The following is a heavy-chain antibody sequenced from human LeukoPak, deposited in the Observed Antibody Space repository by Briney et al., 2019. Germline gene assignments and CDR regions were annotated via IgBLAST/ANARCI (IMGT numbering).Heavy chain of an antibody. CDR3: AKDPRHSYDFWSGFLVDY. Sequence: GGSLRLSCAASGFTFSSYAMSWVRQAPGKGLEWVSAISGSGGSTYYADSVKGRFTISRDNSKNTLYLQMNSLRAEDTAVYYCAKDPRHSYDFWSGFLVDYWGQGTLVTVSS. V-gene: IGHV3-23*01. J-gene: IGHJ4*02. CDR1: GFTFSSYA. D-gene: IGHD3-3*01. CDR2: ISGSGGST.